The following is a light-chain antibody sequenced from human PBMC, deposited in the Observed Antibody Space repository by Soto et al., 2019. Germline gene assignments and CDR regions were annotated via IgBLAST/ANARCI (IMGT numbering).Light chain of an antibody. CDR1: QSVSSN. V-gene: IGKV3-15*01. J-gene: IGKJ1*01. CDR2: DAS. CDR3: QQYNNWRT. Sequence: EIVMTQSPATLSVSPGERATLSCRASQSVSSNLAWYQQKPGQAPRLLIHDASTRATGTPARFSGSGSGTEFTRTISSLQSEDSAVYYCQQYNNWRTFGQGTKVEIK.